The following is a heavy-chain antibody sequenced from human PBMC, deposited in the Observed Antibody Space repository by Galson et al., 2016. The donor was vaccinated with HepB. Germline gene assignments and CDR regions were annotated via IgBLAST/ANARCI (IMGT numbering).Heavy chain of an antibody. CDR2: ISYSGTHT. J-gene: IGHJ4*02. V-gene: IGHV3-23*01. Sequence: SLRLSCAASGFIFSAYAMSWVRQAPGKGLQWVSSISYSGTHTYYADSVKGRFTISRDNSKNTVYLQMSGLSAEDTAIYYCAKLNRQQVGLVDYWGQGTLVTVSS. D-gene: IGHD6-13*01. CDR3: AKLNRQQVGLVDY. CDR1: GFIFSAYA.